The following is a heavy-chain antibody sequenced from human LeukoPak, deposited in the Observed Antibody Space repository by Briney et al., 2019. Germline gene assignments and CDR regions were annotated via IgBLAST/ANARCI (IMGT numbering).Heavy chain of an antibody. CDR2: INSDGSST. CDR1: GFTFSSYW. CDR3: ARVSSSWDDAFDI. D-gene: IGHD6-13*01. V-gene: IGHV3-74*01. J-gene: IGHJ3*02. Sequence: GGSLRLSCAASGFTFSSYWMHWVRQAPGKGLVWLSRINSDGSSTSYADSVKGRFTISRDNAKNTLYLQMNSLRAEDTAVYYCARVSSSWDDAFDIWGQGTMVTVSS.